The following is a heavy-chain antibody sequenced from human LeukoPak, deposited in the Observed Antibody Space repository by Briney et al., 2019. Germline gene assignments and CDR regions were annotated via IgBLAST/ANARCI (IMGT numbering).Heavy chain of an antibody. CDR1: GGSISSYY. CDR3: ARVHRAGYSYGQYYFDY. Sequence: SETLSLTCTVSGGSISSYYWSWIRQPRGRGLEWIGYIYYTGSTNYNPSLKSRVTISVDTSKNQFSLKLSSVTAADTAVYYCARVHRAGYSYGQYYFDYWGQGTLVTVSS. V-gene: IGHV4-59*08. D-gene: IGHD5-18*01. J-gene: IGHJ4*02. CDR2: IYYTGST.